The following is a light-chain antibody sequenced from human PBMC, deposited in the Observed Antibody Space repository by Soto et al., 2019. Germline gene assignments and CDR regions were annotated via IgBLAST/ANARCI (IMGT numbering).Light chain of an antibody. Sequence: QSALTQPASVSGSPGQSITISCTGTSGDIGGYNYVSWYQQHPGKAPKLLISEVTNRPSGVSNRFSGSKSGNTASLTIAGLQTEDEADYYCCSYASSTTPSWVFGGGTKLTVL. CDR3: CSYASSTTPSWV. CDR1: SGDIGGYNY. V-gene: IGLV2-14*01. CDR2: EVT. J-gene: IGLJ3*02.